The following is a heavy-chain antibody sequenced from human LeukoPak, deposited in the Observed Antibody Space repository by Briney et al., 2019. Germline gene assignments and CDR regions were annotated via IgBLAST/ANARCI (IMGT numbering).Heavy chain of an antibody. Sequence: GGSLRLSCTASGFTFSNYGMHWVRQAPGKGLEWVAFIRYDGSNKYYADSVKGRFTISRDNSKNTMYLQMNSLRAEDTAVYYCARDATYSNDYGDYGLIYWGQGTLVTVXX. CDR1: GFTFSNYG. D-gene: IGHD4-17*01. CDR3: ARDATYSNDYGDYGLIY. V-gene: IGHV3-30*02. CDR2: IRYDGSNK. J-gene: IGHJ4*02.